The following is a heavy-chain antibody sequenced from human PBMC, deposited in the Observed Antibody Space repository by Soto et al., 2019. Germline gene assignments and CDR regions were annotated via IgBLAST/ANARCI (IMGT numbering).Heavy chain of an antibody. CDR1: GYSFTSYW. CDR2: IDPSDSYT. CDR3: ARRSSSSDYYYYGMDV. J-gene: IGHJ6*02. Sequence: PWESLKISCKGSGYSFTSYWISWVRQMPGKGLEWMGRIDPSDSYTNYSPSFQGHVTISADKSISTAYLQWSSLKASDTAMYYCARRSSSSDYYYYGMDVWGQGTTVTVSS. V-gene: IGHV5-10-1*01. D-gene: IGHD6-6*01.